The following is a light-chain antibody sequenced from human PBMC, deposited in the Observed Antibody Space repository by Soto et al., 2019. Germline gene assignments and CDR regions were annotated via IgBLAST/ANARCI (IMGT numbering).Light chain of an antibody. J-gene: IGKJ4*01. CDR3: QQYHLSPLT. CDR2: GAS. V-gene: IGKV3-20*01. CDR1: EAINNNF. Sequence: EIVLTQSPGALSVAPGETLSLSCRASEAINNNFVAWYQQRPGQVPRLLMYGASIRVSGVPDRISGRRSGTDFILNIARVEPEDSAVYFCQQYHLSPLTFGGGTKV.